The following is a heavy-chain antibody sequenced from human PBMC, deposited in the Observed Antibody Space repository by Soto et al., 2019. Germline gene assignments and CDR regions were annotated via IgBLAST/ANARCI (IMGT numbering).Heavy chain of an antibody. CDR2: IYYSGST. Sequence: QVQLQESGPGLVKPSQTLSLTCTVSGGPISTGGYYWTRIRQHPGKGLEWIGYIYYSGSTYYNPSLKSRVTISVDTSKNQFSLKLSSVTAADTAVYYCARGLSVTLFDNWGQRTLVTVSS. J-gene: IGHJ4*02. V-gene: IGHV4-31*03. CDR3: ARGLSVTLFDN. D-gene: IGHD4-17*01. CDR1: GGPISTGGYY.